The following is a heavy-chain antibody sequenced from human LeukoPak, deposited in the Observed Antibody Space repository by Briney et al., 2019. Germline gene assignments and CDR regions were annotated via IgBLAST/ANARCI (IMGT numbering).Heavy chain of an antibody. CDR2: INPSGTST. D-gene: IGHD2-21*02. V-gene: IGHV1-46*01. CDR1: GYMFTTSF. J-gene: IGHJ4*02. CDR3: ARDDLDGDTPFL. Sequence: ASVKVSCKASGYMFTTSFMHWVRQAPGQGLEWMGVINPSGTSTDYAQKFQGRVTMTRDTSTSTVYMELSSLRSEDTAVYYCARDDLDGDTPFLWGQGTLVTVSS.